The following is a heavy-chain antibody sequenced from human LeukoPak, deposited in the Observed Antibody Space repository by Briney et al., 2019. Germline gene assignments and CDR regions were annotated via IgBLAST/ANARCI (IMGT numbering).Heavy chain of an antibody. V-gene: IGHV3-7*01. CDR1: GFAFSSYS. CDR2: IKQDGSEK. Sequence: GGSLRLSCAASGFAFSSYSMNWVRQAPGKGLEWVANIKQDGSEKYYVDSVKGRFTISRDNAKNSLYLQMNSLRAEDTAVYYCARDSPRVAVVGAFGMDVWGQGTTVTVSS. CDR3: ARDSPRVAVVGAFGMDV. D-gene: IGHD6-19*01. J-gene: IGHJ6*02.